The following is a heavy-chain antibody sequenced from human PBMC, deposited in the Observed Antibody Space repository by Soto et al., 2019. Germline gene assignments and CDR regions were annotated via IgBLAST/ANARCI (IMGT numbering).Heavy chain of an antibody. CDR1: GFSFNDFG. CDR3: ARENAPPYFDY. CDR2: IWYGGKKT. Sequence: QVHLVESGGGVVQPGRSLRLSCAASGFSFNDFGVHWVRQAPGKGLEWVAVIWYGGKKTNYVDSVKGWFIISRDISKNMVYLQINSLRDEDTAVYYCARENAPPYFDYWGQGTLVTVSS. J-gene: IGHJ4*02. V-gene: IGHV3-33*01. D-gene: IGHD2-2*01.